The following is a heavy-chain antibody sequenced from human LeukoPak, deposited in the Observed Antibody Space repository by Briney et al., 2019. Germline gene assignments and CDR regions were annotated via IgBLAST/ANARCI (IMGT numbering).Heavy chain of an antibody. CDR1: GYTLTELS. J-gene: IGHJ3*02. Sequence: ASVKVPCKVSGYTLTELSMHWVRQAPGKGLEWMGGFDPEDGETIYAQKFQGRVTMTEDTSTDTAYMELSSLRSEDTAVYYCATNRAGYSSGWPSDAFDIWGQGTMVTVSS. CDR3: ATNRAGYSSGWPSDAFDI. V-gene: IGHV1-24*01. CDR2: FDPEDGET. D-gene: IGHD6-19*01.